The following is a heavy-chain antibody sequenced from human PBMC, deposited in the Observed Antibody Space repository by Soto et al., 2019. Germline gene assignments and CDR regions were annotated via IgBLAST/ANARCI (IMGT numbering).Heavy chain of an antibody. J-gene: IGHJ3*02. V-gene: IGHV1-8*01. D-gene: IGHD3-22*01. CDR3: ARYDSSGYYYDSAFDI. CDR1: GYTFTSYD. CDR2: MNPNSGNT. Sequence: ASVKVSCKASGYTFTSYDINWVRQATGQGLEWMGWMNPNSGNTGYAQKFQGRVTMTRNTSISTAYMELSSLRSEDTAVYYCARYDSSGYYYDSAFDIWGQGTMVTVSS.